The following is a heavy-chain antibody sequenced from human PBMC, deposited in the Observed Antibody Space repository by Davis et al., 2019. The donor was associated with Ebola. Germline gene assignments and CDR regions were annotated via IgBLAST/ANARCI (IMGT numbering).Heavy chain of an antibody. D-gene: IGHD2-15*01. CDR3: AKDQGGVVVVATTPITMIGDY. Sequence: PGGSLRLSCAASGFTFSNYGMHWVRQAPGKGLEWVAVISYDGTNRYYADSVKGRFTISRDNSKNTLYLQMDSLRAEDTAMYYCAKDQGGVVVVATTPITMIGDYWGQGTLVTVFS. V-gene: IGHV3-30*18. J-gene: IGHJ4*02. CDR1: GFTFSNYG. CDR2: ISYDGTNR.